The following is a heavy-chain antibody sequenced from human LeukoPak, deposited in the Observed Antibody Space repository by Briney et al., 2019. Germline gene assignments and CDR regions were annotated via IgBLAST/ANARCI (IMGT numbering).Heavy chain of an antibody. CDR1: GFTFSNYG. CDR3: AREGPRGNSQFDY. Sequence: TGGSLRLSCAASGFTFSNYGMHWVRQAPGKGLEWVALIWYDGSNKYYTDSVKGRLNISRDNSKDTLFLQMNSLRAEDTAVYYCAREGPRGNSQFDYWGQGTLVTVSS. CDR2: IWYDGSNK. D-gene: IGHD4-23*01. J-gene: IGHJ4*02. V-gene: IGHV3-33*01.